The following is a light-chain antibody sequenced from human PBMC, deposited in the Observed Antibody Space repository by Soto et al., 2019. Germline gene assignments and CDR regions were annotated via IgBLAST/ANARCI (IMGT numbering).Light chain of an antibody. V-gene: IGKV3-11*01. CDR2: DAS. Sequence: EIVLTQSPATLSVSPVERATLSCRASQSFSSYLAWYQQKPGQAPRLLIYDASNRATGIPARFSGSGSWTDFTLTISSLEPEDFAVYYCQQRSNWPRTFNGGTKVHIK. CDR1: QSFSSY. CDR3: QQRSNWPRT. J-gene: IGKJ4*01.